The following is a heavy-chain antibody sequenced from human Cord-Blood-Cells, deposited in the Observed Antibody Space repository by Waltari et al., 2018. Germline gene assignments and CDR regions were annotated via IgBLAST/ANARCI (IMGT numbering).Heavy chain of an antibody. J-gene: IGHJ4*02. D-gene: IGHD1-26*01. Sequence: QVQLQESGPGLVKPSETLSLTCPVSGGSISSYYWSWIRQPAGKGLEWIGRIYTSGSTNYNPSLKSRVTMSVDTSKNQFSLKLSSVTAADTAVYYCARTPRSGSYYYFDYWGQGTLVTVSS. CDR1: GGSISSYY. V-gene: IGHV4-4*07. CDR3: ARTPRSGSYYYFDY. CDR2: IYTSGST.